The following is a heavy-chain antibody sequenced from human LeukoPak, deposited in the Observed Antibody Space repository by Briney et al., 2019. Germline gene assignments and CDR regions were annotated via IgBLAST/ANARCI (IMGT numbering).Heavy chain of an antibody. V-gene: IGHV3-74*01. Sequence: AGSLRLSCAASGFTFSSYWMHWVRQAPGKGLVWVSHINSDGSSTNYADSVKGRFTISRDNSKNTLYLQMNSLSDEDTAVYYCARGGTFYFQHWGQGTLVTVSS. CDR2: INSDGSST. CDR3: ARGGTFYFQH. J-gene: IGHJ1*01. D-gene: IGHD2/OR15-2a*01. CDR1: GFTFSSYW.